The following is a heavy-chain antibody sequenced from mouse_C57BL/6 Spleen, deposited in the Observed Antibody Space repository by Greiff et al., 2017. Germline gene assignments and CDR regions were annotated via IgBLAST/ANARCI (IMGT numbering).Heavy chain of an antibody. D-gene: IGHD1-1*01. V-gene: IGHV1-15*01. J-gene: IGHJ1*03. CDR3: TRGHNYYGSSFWYFDV. CDR2: IDPETGGT. CDR1: GYTFTDYE. Sequence: VQLQQSGAELVRPGASVTLSCKASGYTFTDYEMHWVKQTPVHGLEWIGAIDPETGGTAYNQKFKGKAILTADKSSSTAYMELRSLTSEDSAVYYCTRGHNYYGSSFWYFDVWGTGTTVTVSS.